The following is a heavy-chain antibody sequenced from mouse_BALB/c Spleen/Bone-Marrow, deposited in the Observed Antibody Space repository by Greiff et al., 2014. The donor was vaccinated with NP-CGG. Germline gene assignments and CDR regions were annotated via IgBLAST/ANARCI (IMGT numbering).Heavy chain of an antibody. CDR2: IWAGGST. CDR3: ARDYLWYFDV. Sequence: VMLVESGPGLVAPSQSLSTTCTVSGFSLTSYGVHWVRQPPGKGLEWLGVIWAGGSTNYNSALMSRLSISKDSSKRQIFLKRNSLETDDAAMYCGARDYLWYFDVWGAGTTVTGSS. J-gene: IGHJ1*01. CDR1: GFSLTSYG. V-gene: IGHV2-9*02.